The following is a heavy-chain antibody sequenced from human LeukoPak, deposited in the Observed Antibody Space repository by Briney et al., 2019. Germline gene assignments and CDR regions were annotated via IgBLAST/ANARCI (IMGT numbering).Heavy chain of an antibody. V-gene: IGHV3-30*18. CDR3: AKGGGLRFLEWLFDHEFDY. CDR1: GFSFSSYG. CDR2: ISYDGSNK. D-gene: IGHD3-3*01. Sequence: PGGSLRLSCAASGFSFSSYGMHWVRQAPGQGLEWVAVISYDGSNKYYADSVKGRFTISRDNSKNTLYLQMNSLRAEDTAVYYCAKGGGLRFLEWLFDHEFDYWGQGTLVTVSS. J-gene: IGHJ4*02.